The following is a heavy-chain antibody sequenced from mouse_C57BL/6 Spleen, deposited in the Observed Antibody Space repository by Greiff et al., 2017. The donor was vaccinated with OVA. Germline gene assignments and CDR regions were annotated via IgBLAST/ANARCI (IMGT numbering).Heavy chain of an antibody. Sequence: EVKLMESGPGLVKPSQSLSLTCSVTGYSITSGYYWNWIRQFPGNKLEWMGYISYDGSNNYNPSLKNRISITRDTSKNQFFLKLNSVTTEDTATYYCARGQAWDYYFDYWGQGTTLTVSS. CDR2: ISYDGSN. J-gene: IGHJ2*01. CDR1: GYSITSGYY. CDR3: ARGQAWDYYFDY. V-gene: IGHV3-6*01. D-gene: IGHD4-1*01.